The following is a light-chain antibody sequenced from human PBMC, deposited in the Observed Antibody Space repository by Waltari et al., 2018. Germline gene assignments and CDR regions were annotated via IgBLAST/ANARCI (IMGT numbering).Light chain of an antibody. CDR1: QSRLHSNGYNY. J-gene: IGKJ1*01. CDR2: LGS. Sequence: DIVVTQSPLSLPVTPGEPASISCRSSQSRLHSNGYNYLDWYLQKPGQSPQLLIYLGSNRAAGVPDRFSGTGSGTDCTLKINRVQAEDVGVYYCMQSLQALWTFGQGTKVDIK. V-gene: IGKV2-28*01. CDR3: MQSLQALWT.